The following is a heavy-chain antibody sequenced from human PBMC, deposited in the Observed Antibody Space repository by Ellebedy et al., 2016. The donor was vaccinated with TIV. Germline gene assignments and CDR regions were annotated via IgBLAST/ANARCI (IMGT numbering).Heavy chain of an antibody. CDR1: GFTFSSSL. D-gene: IGHD2-15*01. V-gene: IGHV3-74*01. CDR3: ARAKGGGGALDI. Sequence: GESLKISCAASGFTFSSSLMHWVRQAPGKGLVWVSRINSDGSSTTYADSVKGRFTISRDNAKNTLYVQMNGLRVDDTAAYYCARAKGGGGALDIWGQGTMDTVSS. CDR2: INSDGSST. J-gene: IGHJ3*02.